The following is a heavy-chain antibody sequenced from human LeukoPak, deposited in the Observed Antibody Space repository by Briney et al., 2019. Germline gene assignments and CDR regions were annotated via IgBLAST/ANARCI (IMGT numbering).Heavy chain of an antibody. Sequence: ASVKVSCKVSGYTLTELSMHWVRQAPGKGLEWMGGFDPEDGETIYAQKFQGRVTMTEDTSTDTAYTQPSSLRSEDTAVYYCATAGSRVIITRGYCFDYWGQGTLVTVSS. CDR2: FDPEDGET. V-gene: IGHV1-24*01. CDR1: GYTLTELS. D-gene: IGHD3-10*01. CDR3: ATAGSRVIITRGYCFDY. J-gene: IGHJ4*02.